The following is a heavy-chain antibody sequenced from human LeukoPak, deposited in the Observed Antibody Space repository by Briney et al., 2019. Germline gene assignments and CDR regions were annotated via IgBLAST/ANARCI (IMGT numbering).Heavy chain of an antibody. CDR2: FDPEDGET. D-gene: IGHD6-6*01. CDR1: GYTLTELS. V-gene: IGHV1-24*01. CDR3: ATASRSSIAARASFDY. J-gene: IGHJ4*02. Sequence: PGASVKVSCKVSGYTLTELSMHWVRQAPGKGLEWMGGFDPEDGETIYAQKFQGRVTMTEDTSTDTAYMELSSPRSEDTAVYYCATASRSSIAARASFDYWGQGTLVTVSS.